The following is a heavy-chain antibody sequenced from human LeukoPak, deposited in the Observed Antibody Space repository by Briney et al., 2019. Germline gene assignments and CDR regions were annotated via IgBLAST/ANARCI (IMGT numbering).Heavy chain of an antibody. D-gene: IGHD1-26*01. J-gene: IGHJ4*02. CDR1: GYTFTGYY. CDR2: MNPNYGDT. V-gene: IGHV1-2*02. CDR3: ARGRPMGPIKGGVEFERLPHVY. Sequence: ASVKVSCKASGYTFTGYYMHWVRQAPGQGLEWMGWMNPNYGDTKYAQKFQGRVSMTRDTSISTAYMELSRLTSDDTAVYYCARGRPMGPIKGGVEFERLPHVYWGQGTLVTVSS.